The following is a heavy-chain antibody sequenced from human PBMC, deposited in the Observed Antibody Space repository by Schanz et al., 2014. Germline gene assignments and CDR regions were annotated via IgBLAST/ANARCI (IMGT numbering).Heavy chain of an antibody. V-gene: IGHV3-30*03. D-gene: IGHD1-1*01. CDR2: ISFDGRNT. J-gene: IGHJ4*02. CDR3: MAMGRNTSHYFDH. Sequence: VQLVESGGGVVQPGRSLRLSCAASGITLSGYGLHWVRQAPGKGLEWVGFISFDGRNTGYAHSVKGRFTIARDNSKNTLFLQMDSLRVEDTAVYYCMAMGRNTSHYFDHWGQGTLVTVSS. CDR1: GITLSGYG.